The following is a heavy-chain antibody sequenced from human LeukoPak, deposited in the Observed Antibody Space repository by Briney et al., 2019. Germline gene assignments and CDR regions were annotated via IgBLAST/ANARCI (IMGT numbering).Heavy chain of an antibody. CDR3: AGEGYSGNYLVS. Sequence: GGSLRLSCAASGFTITSSYMNWVRQAPGKGLEWVSAISGSGGSTYYADSVKGRFTISRDNAKNSLYLQMNSLRAEDTAVYYCAGEGYSGNYLVSWGQGTLVTVSS. V-gene: IGHV3-23*01. CDR1: GFTITSSY. CDR2: ISGSGGST. D-gene: IGHD1-26*01. J-gene: IGHJ4*02.